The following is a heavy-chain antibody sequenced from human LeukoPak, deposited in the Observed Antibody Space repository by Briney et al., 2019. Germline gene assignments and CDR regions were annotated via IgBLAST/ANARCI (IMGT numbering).Heavy chain of an antibody. J-gene: IGHJ4*02. CDR2: ISSSSSYI. Sequence: PGGSLRLSCAASGFTFSSYSMNWVRQAPGKGLEWVSSISSSSSYIYYADSVKGRFTISRDNAKNSLYLQMNSLRAEDTAVYYCASKPGLEAYSGSHWGQGTLVTVSS. V-gene: IGHV3-21*01. D-gene: IGHD1-26*01. CDR1: GFTFSSYS. CDR3: ASKPGLEAYSGSH.